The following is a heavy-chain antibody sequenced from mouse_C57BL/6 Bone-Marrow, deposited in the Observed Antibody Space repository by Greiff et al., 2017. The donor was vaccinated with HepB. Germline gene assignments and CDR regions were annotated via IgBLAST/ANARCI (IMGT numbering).Heavy chain of an antibody. CDR3: AREGGNYFFDY. CDR1: GYAFTNYL. CDR2: INPGSGGT. J-gene: IGHJ2*01. D-gene: IGHD2-1*01. Sequence: VQLQQSGAELVRPGTSVKVSCKASGYAFTNYLIEWVKQRPGQGLEWIGVINPGSGGTNYNKKFKGKATLTADKSSSTAYMQLSSLTSEDSAVYFCAREGGNYFFDYWGQGTTLTVSS. V-gene: IGHV1-54*01.